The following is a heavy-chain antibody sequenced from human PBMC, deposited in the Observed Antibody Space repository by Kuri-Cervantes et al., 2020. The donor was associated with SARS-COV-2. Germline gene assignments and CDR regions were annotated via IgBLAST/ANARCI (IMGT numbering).Heavy chain of an antibody. D-gene: IGHD4-23*01. Sequence: ASVKVSCKASGYTFTSYDINWVRQATGQGLEWMGWMNPNSGNIGYAQKFQGRVTITRNTSISTAYMELSSLRSEDTAVYYCARVEGGMTTVVTSIYYYYYMDVWGKGTTVTVSS. CDR3: ARVEGGMTTVVTSIYYYYYMDV. CDR2: MNPNSGNI. J-gene: IGHJ6*03. V-gene: IGHV1-8*03. CDR1: GYTFTSYD.